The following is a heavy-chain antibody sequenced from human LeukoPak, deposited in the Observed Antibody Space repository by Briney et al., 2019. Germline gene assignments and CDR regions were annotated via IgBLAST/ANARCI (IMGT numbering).Heavy chain of an antibody. D-gene: IGHD3-22*01. CDR3: AREPFTMILLMDV. Sequence: PGGSLRLSCAASGFTFSSYSMNWVRQAPGKGLEWVSSISSSSSYIYYADSVKGRFTISRDNVKNSLYLQMNSLRAEDTAVYYCAREPFTMILLMDVWGQGTTVTVSS. CDR1: GFTFSSYS. J-gene: IGHJ6*02. V-gene: IGHV3-21*01. CDR2: ISSSSSYI.